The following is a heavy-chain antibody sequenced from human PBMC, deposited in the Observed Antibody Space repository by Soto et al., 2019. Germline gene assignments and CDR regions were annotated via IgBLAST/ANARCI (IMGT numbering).Heavy chain of an antibody. CDR3: ARGLAGAWYGLDC. CDR1: GGSISSSHW. CDR2: ISLSGST. V-gene: IGHV4-4*02. D-gene: IGHD6-19*01. Sequence: WETLSLTCAVSGGSISSSHWWSWVRQPPGEGLEWIGEISLSGSTNYNPSLKSRVSISVDRSKDQFSLNLYSVTAADTAVYYCARGLAGAWYGLDCWGQGTLVTVS. J-gene: IGHJ4*02.